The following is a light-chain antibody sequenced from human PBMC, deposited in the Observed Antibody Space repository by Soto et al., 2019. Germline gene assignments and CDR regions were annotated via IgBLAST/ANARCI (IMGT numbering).Light chain of an antibody. V-gene: IGLV2-14*01. CDR1: SSDVGGYNY. CDR3: SSFTSSHTGV. Sequence: QSALTQPASVSGSPGQSITISCAGTSSDVGGYNYVSWYQQHPGKAPQLLIYGVSNRPSGVSNRFSGSKSGNTASLTISGLQAEDEADYYCSSFTSSHTGVFGGGTKVTVL. J-gene: IGLJ3*02. CDR2: GVS.